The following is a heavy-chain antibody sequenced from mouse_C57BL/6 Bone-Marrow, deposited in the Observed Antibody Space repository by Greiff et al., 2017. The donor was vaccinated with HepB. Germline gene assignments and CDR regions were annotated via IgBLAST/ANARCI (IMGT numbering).Heavy chain of an antibody. V-gene: IGHV1-53*01. J-gene: IGHJ1*03. CDR3: SSNYYGTWYFDV. CDR2: INPSNGGT. CDR1: GYTFTSYW. Sequence: VQLQQPGTELVKPGASVKLSCKASGYTFTSYWMYWVKQRPGKGLEWIGNINPSNGGTNYKEKFKSKATLTVDKSSSTAYMQISSLTSEDSAVYYCSSNYYGTWYFDVWGTGTTVTVSS. D-gene: IGHD1-1*01.